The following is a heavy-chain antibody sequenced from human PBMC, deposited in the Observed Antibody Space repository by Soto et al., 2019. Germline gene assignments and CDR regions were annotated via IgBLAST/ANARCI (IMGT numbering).Heavy chain of an antibody. D-gene: IGHD6-19*01. CDR1: GFTFSNYA. Sequence: QVQLVESGGGVVQPGRSLRLSCAASGFTFSNYAMHWVRQAPGKGLEWVAIISHDGSDKYYVDSVKGRFTISRDNSKNTLFMQWNSLMPDDTAVYYCAKVRTGQWLLYDAFDVWGQGTKVTVSS. J-gene: IGHJ3*01. V-gene: IGHV3-30*18. CDR3: AKVRTGQWLLYDAFDV. CDR2: ISHDGSDK.